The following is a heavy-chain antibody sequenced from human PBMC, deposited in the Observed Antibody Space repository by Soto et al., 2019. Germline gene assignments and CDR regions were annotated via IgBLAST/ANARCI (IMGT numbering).Heavy chain of an antibody. CDR1: GASISHGDYY. CDR2: IDYSGKT. V-gene: IGHV4-30-4*01. CDR3: ARDGWGEYYDTWGYFQPWYIGL. J-gene: IGHJ2*01. D-gene: IGHD3-16*01. Sequence: QVQLQESGPGLVKPAQTLSLTCTVSGASISHGDYYWSWIRQPPGKGLEWIGHIDYSGKTSYNSSRQSRVSISKDTSQNHVSLRLSSLTDADTAVYFCARDGWGEYYDTWGYFQPWYIGLWGRGTLV.